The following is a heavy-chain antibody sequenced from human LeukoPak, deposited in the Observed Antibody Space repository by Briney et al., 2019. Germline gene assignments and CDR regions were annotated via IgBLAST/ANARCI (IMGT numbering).Heavy chain of an antibody. CDR1: GFTFSSHA. Sequence: PGGSLRLSCAASGFTFSSHAMHWVRQAPGKGLEWVTFISYDGSVKYYADSVKGRFTISRDNSKNTLYLQMNSLRAEDTAVYYCARRPYSSSWYPSYYYYGMDVWGQGTTVTVSS. CDR2: ISYDGSVK. D-gene: IGHD6-13*01. V-gene: IGHV3-30-3*01. CDR3: ARRPYSSSWYPSYYYYGMDV. J-gene: IGHJ6*02.